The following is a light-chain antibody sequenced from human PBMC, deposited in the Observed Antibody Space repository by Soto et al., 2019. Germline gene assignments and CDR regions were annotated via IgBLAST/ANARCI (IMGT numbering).Light chain of an antibody. CDR1: SSDVGTYNL. CDR3: CSYAAGSAPYV. J-gene: IGLJ1*01. Sequence: QSALTQPASVSGSPGQSITTSCTGTSSDVGTYNLVSWYQQHPGKAPKLMLYEGSKRPSGVSNRFSGSNSGNTASPTISGLQAEDEADYYCCSYAAGSAPYVFGTGTKVTV. V-gene: IGLV2-23*01. CDR2: EGS.